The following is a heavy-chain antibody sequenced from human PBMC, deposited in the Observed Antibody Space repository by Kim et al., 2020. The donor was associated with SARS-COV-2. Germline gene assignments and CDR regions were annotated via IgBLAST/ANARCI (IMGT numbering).Heavy chain of an antibody. V-gene: IGHV3-23*01. Sequence: GGSLRLSCAASGFTFSNYAMSWTRQPPGKGLEWVSTISASGLGTHYADSVRGRFTISRDNSKSTLFLQMSSLRVEDTAVYYCEASDFWGQGALVTVSS. CDR3: EASDF. CDR2: ISASGLGT. CDR1: GFTFSNYA. J-gene: IGHJ4*02.